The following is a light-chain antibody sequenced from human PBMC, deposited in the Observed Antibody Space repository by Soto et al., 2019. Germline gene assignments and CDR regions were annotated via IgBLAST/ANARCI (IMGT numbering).Light chain of an antibody. V-gene: IGKV3-15*01. CDR1: QSISSN. CDR3: QQYSSSPPFT. Sequence: ERVMTQSPATLSVSPGGRATLSCRASQSISSNLAWYQQKPGQAPRLLIYGASTRATGIPARFGGSGSGTDFTLTISRLEPEDFAVYYCQQYSSSPPFTFGPGTKVDIK. J-gene: IGKJ3*01. CDR2: GAS.